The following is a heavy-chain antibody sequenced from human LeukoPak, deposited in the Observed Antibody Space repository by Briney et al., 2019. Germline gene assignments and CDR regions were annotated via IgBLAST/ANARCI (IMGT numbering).Heavy chain of an antibody. Sequence: GGSLRLSCAASGFTFSSYAMSWVRQAPGKELEWVSAISGSGGSTYYADSVKGRFTISRDNAKNSLYLQMNSLRAEDTAVYYCARGSYYDSSGYYSPQLLDYWGQGTLVTVSS. CDR3: ARGSYYDSSGYYSPQLLDY. J-gene: IGHJ4*02. CDR1: GFTFSSYA. D-gene: IGHD3-22*01. CDR2: ISGSGGST. V-gene: IGHV3-23*01.